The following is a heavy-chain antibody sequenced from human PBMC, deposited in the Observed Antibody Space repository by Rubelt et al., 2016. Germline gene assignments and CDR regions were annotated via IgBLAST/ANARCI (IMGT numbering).Heavy chain of an antibody. J-gene: IGHJ5*02. CDR1: GGSISSSSYY. V-gene: IGHV4-39*07. CDR2: IYYSGST. CDR3: ARADYYDSSGYHNWFDP. D-gene: IGHD3-22*01. Sequence: QLQLQESGPGLVKPSETLSLTCTVSGGSISSSSYYWGWIRQPPGKGLEWIGYIYYSGSTYYNPSLKRRVTISVDTSKNQFSLKLSSVTAADTAVYYCARADYYDSSGYHNWFDPWGQGTLVTVSS.